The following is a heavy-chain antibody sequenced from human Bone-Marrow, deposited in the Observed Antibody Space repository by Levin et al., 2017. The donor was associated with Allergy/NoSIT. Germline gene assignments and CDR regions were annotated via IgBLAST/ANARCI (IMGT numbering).Heavy chain of an antibody. D-gene: IGHD2-2*01. CDR2: IYYIGTT. Sequence: KSSETLSLTCTVSGGSISRSPYYWVWIRQPPGKGREWIGSIYYIGTTYYNPSLKSRVTMSVDTSKNQFSLNLSSVTAADTAVYYCGRGGTSTRRIDYWGQGTLVTVSS. V-gene: IGHV4-39*07. CDR1: GGSISRSPYY. CDR3: GRGGTSTRRIDY. J-gene: IGHJ4*02.